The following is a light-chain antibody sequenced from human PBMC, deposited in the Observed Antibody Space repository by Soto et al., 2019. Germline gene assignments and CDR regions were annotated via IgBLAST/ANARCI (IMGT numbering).Light chain of an antibody. CDR2: DVT. CDR1: SSDVGSYNL. CDR3: CSYATSSTRVV. V-gene: IGLV2-23*02. Sequence: QSVLTQPASVSGSPGQSITISCTGTSSDVGSYNLVSWYQQRPGTAPKFIIYDVTKRPSGVSNRFSGSKSGNTASLTISGLQAEDEADYSCCSYATSSTRVVFGGGTQVTVL. J-gene: IGLJ2*01.